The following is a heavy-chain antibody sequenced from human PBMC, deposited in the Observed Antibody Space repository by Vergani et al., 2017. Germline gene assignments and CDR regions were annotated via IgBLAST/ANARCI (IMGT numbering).Heavy chain of an antibody. V-gene: IGHV4-34*01. CDR3: ASQWIAAAGNFDN. CDR2: INHSGYT. CDR1: GGSFSGYY. D-gene: IGHD6-13*01. Sequence: QVQLQQWGAGLLKPSETLSLTCGVYGGSFSGYYWSWIRQSPGKGLEWIGEINHSGYTTYNPSLKSRVTISVDTSKNQFSLKVSSVTAADTAVYYCASQWIAAAGNFDNWGQGTTVTVSS. J-gene: IGHJ4*03.